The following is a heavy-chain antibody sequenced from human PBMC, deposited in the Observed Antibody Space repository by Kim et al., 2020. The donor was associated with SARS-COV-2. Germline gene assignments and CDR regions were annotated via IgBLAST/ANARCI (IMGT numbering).Heavy chain of an antibody. J-gene: IGHJ4*02. CDR3: ARGELVVYAEFDY. Sequence: YEQKLQGRVTMTTDTSTSTAYMELRSLRSDDTAVYYCARGELVVYAEFDYWGQGTLVTVSS. D-gene: IGHD2-8*02. V-gene: IGHV1-18*01.